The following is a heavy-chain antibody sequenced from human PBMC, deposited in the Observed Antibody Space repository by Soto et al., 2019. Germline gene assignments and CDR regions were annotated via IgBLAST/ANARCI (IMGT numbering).Heavy chain of an antibody. D-gene: IGHD3-16*01. CDR3: ARMRLEGDGYYYYGMDV. J-gene: IGHJ6*04. CDR1: GFSLSNARMG. Sequence: QVTLKESGPVLVNPTETLTLTCTVSGFSLSNARMGVSWIRQPPGKALEWLAHIFSNDEESYSTSLKSRLTIPKDTSKTRVVLTMTNRDPGDTATYYCARMRLEGDGYYYYGMDVWGKGTTVTVSS. V-gene: IGHV2-26*01. CDR2: IFSNDEE.